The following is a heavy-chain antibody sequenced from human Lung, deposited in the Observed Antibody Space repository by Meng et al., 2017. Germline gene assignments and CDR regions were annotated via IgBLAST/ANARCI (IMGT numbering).Heavy chain of an antibody. CDR1: GGSFSDYY. Sequence: HGHLQRCGAGLLKPSETLSCTCVVSGGSFSDYYWSWIRQPPGKGLEWIGEINHSGSTNYNPSLESRATISVDTSQNNLSLKLSSVTAADSAVYYCARGPTTMAHDFDYWGQGTLVTVSS. CDR2: INHSGST. D-gene: IGHD4-11*01. J-gene: IGHJ4*02. CDR3: ARGPTTMAHDFDY. V-gene: IGHV4-34*01.